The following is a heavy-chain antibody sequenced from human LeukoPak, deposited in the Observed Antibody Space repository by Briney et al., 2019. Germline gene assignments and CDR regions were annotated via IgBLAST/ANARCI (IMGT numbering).Heavy chain of an antibody. Sequence: SETLSLTCTVASISSHYWSWVRQPPGKGLEWIGHIYYSGSTNYNPSLKSRVTISIDTSKNQFSLKLNSVTAADTAVYYCAADDWSQWFDPWGQGTLVTVSS. CDR3: AADDWSQWFDP. V-gene: IGHV4-59*11. CDR1: SISSHY. CDR2: IYYSGST. J-gene: IGHJ5*02. D-gene: IGHD3-9*01.